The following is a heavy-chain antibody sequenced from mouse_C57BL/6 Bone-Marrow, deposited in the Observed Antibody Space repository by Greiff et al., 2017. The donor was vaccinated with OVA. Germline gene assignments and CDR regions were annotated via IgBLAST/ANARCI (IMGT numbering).Heavy chain of an antibody. CDR2: INPNYGTT. J-gene: IGHJ3*01. CDR1: GYSFTDYN. Sequence: LVESGPELVKPGASVKISCKASGYSFTDYNMNWVKQSNGKSLEWIGVINPNYGTTSYNHKFKGKATLTVDQSSSTAYMQLNSLTSEDSAVYYCARERRQDSSGCAYWGQGTLVTVSA. CDR3: ARERRQDSSGCAY. V-gene: IGHV1-39*01. D-gene: IGHD3-2*02.